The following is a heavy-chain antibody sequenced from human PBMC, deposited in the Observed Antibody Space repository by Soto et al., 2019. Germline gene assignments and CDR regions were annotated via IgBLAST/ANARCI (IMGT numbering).Heavy chain of an antibody. CDR3: ARESVALTKDFDY. CDR1: GYTFIDYY. Sequence: QVQLLQSGAEVKKPGASVKVSCKASGYTFIDYYMHWVRQAPGQGPEWMGCINPKGGGTKYAQKFQDWVTMTWETYISTAYMELNRLRSDDTAVYYCARESVALTKDFDYWGQGTLVTVSS. V-gene: IGHV1-2*04. J-gene: IGHJ4*02. D-gene: IGHD2-21*02. CDR2: INPKGGGT.